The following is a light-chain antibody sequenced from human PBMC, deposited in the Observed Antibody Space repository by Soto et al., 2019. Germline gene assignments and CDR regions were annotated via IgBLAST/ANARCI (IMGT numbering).Light chain of an antibody. V-gene: IGKV1-12*01. CDR3: QQANSFPLT. CDR1: QGISSW. J-gene: IGKJ4*01. Sequence: DIQMTQSPSSVSASVGDRVSITCRASQGISSWLAWYQQKPGRAPQLLIYTGSSLKSGAPSRFSGTGSGTDFTLTISSLQPEDVATYYCQQANSFPLTFGGGTMVEIE. CDR2: TGS.